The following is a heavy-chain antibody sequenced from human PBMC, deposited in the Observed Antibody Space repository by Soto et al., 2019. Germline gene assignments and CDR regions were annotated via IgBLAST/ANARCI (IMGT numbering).Heavy chain of an antibody. V-gene: IGHV2-5*02. D-gene: IGHD6-13*01. CDR3: AHSFLAAAGTAPFASY. Sequence: QITLKESGPTLVKRTQTLTLTCTFSGFSLSTSGVGVGWIRQPPGKALEWLALIYWDDDKRYSPSLKSRLTITKDTSKNQVVLTMTNMDPVDTATYYCAHSFLAAAGTAPFASYWGQGTLVTVSS. CDR2: IYWDDDK. CDR1: GFSLSTSGVG. J-gene: IGHJ4*02.